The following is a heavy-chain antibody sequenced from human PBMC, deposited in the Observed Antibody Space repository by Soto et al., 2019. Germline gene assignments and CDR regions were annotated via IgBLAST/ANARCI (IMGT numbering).Heavy chain of an antibody. CDR1: GFTFSSYA. Sequence: EVPLLESGGGLVQPGGSLRLSCAASGFTFSSYAMSCVRQAPGKGLEWVSAISGSGGSTYYADSVKGRFTISRDNSKNTLYLQMNSLRAEDTAVYYCAKIPHSSSWYLDAFDIWGQGTMVTVSS. D-gene: IGHD6-13*01. CDR3: AKIPHSSSWYLDAFDI. V-gene: IGHV3-23*01. J-gene: IGHJ3*02. CDR2: ISGSGGST.